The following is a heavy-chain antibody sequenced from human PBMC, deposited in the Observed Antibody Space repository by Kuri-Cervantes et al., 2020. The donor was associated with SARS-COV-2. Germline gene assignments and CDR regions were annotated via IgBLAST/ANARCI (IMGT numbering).Heavy chain of an antibody. CDR1: GGSLSYYY. J-gene: IGHJ5*02. V-gene: IGHV4-39*01. CDR2: IYYSGST. D-gene: IGHD3-3*01. CDR3: ARQMMSSITIFGVVITRNWFDP. Sequence: SETLSLTCEVYGGSLSYYYWSWVRQPPGKGLEWIGSIYYSGSTYYNPSLKSRVTISVDTSKNQFSLKLSSVTAADTAVYYCARQMMSSITIFGVVITRNWFDPWGQGTLVTVSS.